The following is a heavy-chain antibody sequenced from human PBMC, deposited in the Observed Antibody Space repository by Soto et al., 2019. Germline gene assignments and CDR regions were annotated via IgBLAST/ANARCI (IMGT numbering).Heavy chain of an antibody. Sequence: TSETLSLTCTVSGGSISSGGYYWSWIRQHPGKGLEWIGYIYYSGSTYYNPSLKSRVTISVDTSKNQFSLKLSSVTAADTAVYYCARVFSDSSNFFDPWGQGTLVTVSS. D-gene: IGHD6-13*01. CDR2: IYYSGST. CDR3: ARVFSDSSNFFDP. J-gene: IGHJ5*02. CDR1: GGSISSGGYY. V-gene: IGHV4-31*03.